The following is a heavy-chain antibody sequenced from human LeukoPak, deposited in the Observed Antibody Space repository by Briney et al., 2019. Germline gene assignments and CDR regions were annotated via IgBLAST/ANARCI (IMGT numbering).Heavy chain of an antibody. CDR1: GGSISSYY. Sequence: NPSETLSLTCTVSGGSISSYYWSWIRQPPGKGLEWIRYIYTSGSTNYNPSLKSRVTISVDTSKNQFSLQLNSVTPEDTAVYYCARERGGFDYWGQGALVTVSS. V-gene: IGHV4-4*09. CDR3: ARERGGFDY. D-gene: IGHD1-1*01. CDR2: IYTSGST. J-gene: IGHJ4*02.